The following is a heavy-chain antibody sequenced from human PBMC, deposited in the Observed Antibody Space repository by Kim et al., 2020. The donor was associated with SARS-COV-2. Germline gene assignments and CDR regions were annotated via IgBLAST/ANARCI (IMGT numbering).Heavy chain of an antibody. V-gene: IGHV3-23*01. CDR2: ISGSGGST. Sequence: GGSLRLSCAASGFTFSSYAMSWVRQAPGKGLEWVSAISGSGGSTYYADSVKGRFTISRDNSKNTLYLQMNSLRAEDTAVYYCAKCPISGWYSKSHFDYWGQGTLVTVSS. CDR3: AKCPISGWYSKSHFDY. J-gene: IGHJ4*02. CDR1: GFTFSSYA. D-gene: IGHD6-19*01.